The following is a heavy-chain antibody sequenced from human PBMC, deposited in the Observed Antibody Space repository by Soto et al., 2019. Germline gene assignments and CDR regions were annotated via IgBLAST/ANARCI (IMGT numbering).Heavy chain of an antibody. V-gene: IGHV4-34*01. Sequence: QVQLQQWGAGLLKPSETLSLTCAVYGESFSDYYWNWFRQPPGKGLEWIGEINHRGSTSYNPSLKRRVTISVDTSKNQFSLNRNSVTAADTAVYYCTRGHGTLGELRRSCQHWGQGTLVTVSS. D-gene: IGHD3-16*01. CDR2: INHRGST. J-gene: IGHJ1*01. CDR3: TRGHGTLGELRRSCQH. CDR1: GESFSDYY.